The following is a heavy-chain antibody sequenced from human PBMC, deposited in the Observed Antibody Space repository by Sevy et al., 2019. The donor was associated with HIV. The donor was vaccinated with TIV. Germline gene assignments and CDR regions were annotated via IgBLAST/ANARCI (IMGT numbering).Heavy chain of an antibody. V-gene: IGHV3-30-3*01. CDR3: ARSMAYADSPLHFWFDP. CDR2: ISYEGTET. Sequence: GGSLRLSCAASGFAFSTHAMHWVRQAPGKGLEWVAVISYEGTETFYAASVEGRFTISRDNSKNMLSLQINSLKPEDTAVYYCARSMAYADSPLHFWFDPWGQGTLVTVSS. CDR1: GFAFSTHA. J-gene: IGHJ5*02. D-gene: IGHD4-17*01.